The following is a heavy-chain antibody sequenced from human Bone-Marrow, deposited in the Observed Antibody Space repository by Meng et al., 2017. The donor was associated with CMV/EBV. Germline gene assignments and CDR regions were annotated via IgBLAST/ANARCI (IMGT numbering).Heavy chain of an antibody. V-gene: IGHV3-23*01. CDR1: GSTFSTYA. CDR2: VSGGDGTT. D-gene: IGHD3-22*01. Sequence: GESLKISCVSSGSTFSTYAMSWVRQAPGKGLEWVAAVSGGDGTTYYADSVKGRFTISRDNSKNTVYLQMKSLRAEDTAIYYCARADMRVVVTTILVFGSFDYWGQGALVTVSS. J-gene: IGHJ4*02. CDR3: ARADMRVVVTTILVFGSFDY.